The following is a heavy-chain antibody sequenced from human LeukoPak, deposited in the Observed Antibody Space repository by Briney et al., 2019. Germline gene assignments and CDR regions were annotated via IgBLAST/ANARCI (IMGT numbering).Heavy chain of an antibody. J-gene: IGHJ4*01. D-gene: IGHD3-3*01. CDR2: INHSGST. V-gene: IGHV4-34*01. CDR1: GGSLSGYY. Sequence: KPSETLSLTCAVYGGSLSGYYWSSIRQPPGQGLEWIGEINHSGSTNSKPSLKSRVTISVDTSKNPLSLNLRSVTAADTAVCYYARSRITIFGVVTDLDXXGQGTLVTV. CDR3: ARSRITIFGVVTDLDX.